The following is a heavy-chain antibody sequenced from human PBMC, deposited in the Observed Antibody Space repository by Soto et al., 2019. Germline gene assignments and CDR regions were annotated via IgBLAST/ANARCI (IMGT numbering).Heavy chain of an antibody. J-gene: IGHJ4*02. CDR2: IIPVLSMS. CDR1: GDTFNSYT. V-gene: IGHV1-69*02. D-gene: IGHD3-10*01. CDR3: VRSYGSGSRPFDY. Sequence: QVQLVQSGAEVKKPGSSVKVSCTASGDTFNSYTFSWVRQAPGQGLEWMGRIIPVLSMSTYARKFQGRVSFIADKSTNPVHMEFYNLKSDDTATYYCVRSYGSGSRPFDYWGQGTLVTVSS.